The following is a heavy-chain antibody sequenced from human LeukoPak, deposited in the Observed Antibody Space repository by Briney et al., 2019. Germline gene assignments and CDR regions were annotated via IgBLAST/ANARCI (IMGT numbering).Heavy chain of an antibody. CDR3: ARDEEYYGSGSRKLFDP. CDR1: GYTFTSYY. Sequence: ASVKVSCKASGYTFTSYYIHWVRQAPGQGLEWMGIINPSGGSTSYAQKFQGRVTMTRDTSRSTVYMELSSLRSEDTAVYYCARDEEYYGSGSRKLFDPWGQGTLVTVSS. CDR2: INPSGGST. V-gene: IGHV1-46*01. J-gene: IGHJ5*02. D-gene: IGHD3-10*01.